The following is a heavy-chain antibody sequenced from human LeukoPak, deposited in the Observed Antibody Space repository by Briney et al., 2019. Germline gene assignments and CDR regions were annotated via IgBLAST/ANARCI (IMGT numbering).Heavy chain of an antibody. CDR3: ARESRREGYRFDY. J-gene: IGHJ4*02. Sequence: SETLSLTCTVSDGSISNYYWSWIRQPPGKGLEWIGYVHYTGNSNYNPSLKSRLTISVDTSKNQFSLKLSSVTAADTAVYYCARESRREGYRFDYWGQGTLVTVSS. V-gene: IGHV4-59*01. D-gene: IGHD5-24*01. CDR1: DGSISNYY. CDR2: VHYTGNS.